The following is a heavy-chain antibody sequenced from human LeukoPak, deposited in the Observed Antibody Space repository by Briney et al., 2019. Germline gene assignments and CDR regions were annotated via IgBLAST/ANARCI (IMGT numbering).Heavy chain of an antibody. CDR2: ISSSSSYI. Sequence: GGSLRLSCAVSGFTVSGNYMSWVRQAPGKGLEWVSSISSSSSYIYYADSVKGRFTISRDNAKNSLYLQMNSLRAEDTAVYYCARNDGDFCSGGSCYVRWFDPWGQGTLVTVSS. D-gene: IGHD2-15*01. CDR1: GFTVSGNY. J-gene: IGHJ5*02. CDR3: ARNDGDFCSGGSCYVRWFDP. V-gene: IGHV3-21*01.